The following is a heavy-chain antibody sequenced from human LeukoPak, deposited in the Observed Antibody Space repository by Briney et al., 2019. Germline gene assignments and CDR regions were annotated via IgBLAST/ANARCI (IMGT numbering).Heavy chain of an antibody. CDR3: ARGYYDFWSGYYTLTTFDY. CDR2: IYYSGST. Sequence: PSETLSLTCTVSGGSISSYYWSWIRQPPGKGLEWIRYIYYSGSTNYNPSLKSRVTISVDTSKNRFSLKLSSVTAADTAVYYCARGYYDFWSGYYTLTTFDYWGQGTLVTVSS. CDR1: GGSISSYY. J-gene: IGHJ4*02. D-gene: IGHD3-3*01. V-gene: IGHV4-59*01.